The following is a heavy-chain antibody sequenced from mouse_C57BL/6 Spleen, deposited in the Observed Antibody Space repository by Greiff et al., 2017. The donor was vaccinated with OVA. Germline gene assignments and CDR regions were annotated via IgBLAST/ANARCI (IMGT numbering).Heavy chain of an antibody. V-gene: IGHV5-16*01. CDR3: ARGYYYGSSYGYFDV. CDR2: INYDGSST. J-gene: IGHJ1*03. CDR1: GFTFSDYY. D-gene: IGHD1-1*01. Sequence: LVESEGGLVQPGSSMKLSCTASGFTFSDYYMAWVRQVPEKGLEWVANINYDGSSTYYLDSLKSRFIISRDNAKNSLYLQMSSLKSEDTATYYCARGYYYGSSYGYFDVWGTGTTVTVSS.